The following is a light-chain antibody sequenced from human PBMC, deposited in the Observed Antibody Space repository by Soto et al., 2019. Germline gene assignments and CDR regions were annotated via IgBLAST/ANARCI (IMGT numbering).Light chain of an antibody. Sequence: DVQMTQSPSSLSASVGDRVTISCRSSQHISTYLNWYQHKPGKAPKLLVYAASTLQSGVPSRFSGSGSGTDFPLTISSLQPEDFATYYCQQSSTIPRTFGQGTKVDLK. CDR2: AAS. CDR3: QQSSTIPRT. CDR1: QHISTY. J-gene: IGKJ1*01. V-gene: IGKV1-39*01.